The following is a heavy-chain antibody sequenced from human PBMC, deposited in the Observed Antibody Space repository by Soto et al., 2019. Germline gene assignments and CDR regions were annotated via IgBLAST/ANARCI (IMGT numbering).Heavy chain of an antibody. CDR2: ISYDGSNK. CDR3: AREDDYGGSIDY. J-gene: IGHJ4*02. CDR1: GFTFSSYA. Sequence: GGSLRLSCAASGFTFSSYAMHWVCQAPGKRLEWVAVISYDGSNKYYAGSVKGRFTISRDNSKITLYLQMNSLRAEDTAVYYCAREDDYGGSIDYWGQGTLVTVSS. V-gene: IGHV3-30-3*01. D-gene: IGHD4-17*01.